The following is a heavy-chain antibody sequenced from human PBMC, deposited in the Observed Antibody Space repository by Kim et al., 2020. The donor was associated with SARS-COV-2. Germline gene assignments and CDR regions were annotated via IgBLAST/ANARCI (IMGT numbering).Heavy chain of an antibody. D-gene: IGHD1-26*01. J-gene: IGHJ6*02. CDR2: ISYDGSNK. Sequence: GSLRLSCAASGFTFSSYGMHWVRQAPGKGLEWVAVISYDGSNKYYADSVKGRFTISRDNPKNTLYLQMNSLRAEDTAVYYCANTRSGSYYYGMDVWGQGTTVTVSS. CDR3: ANTRSGSYYYGMDV. V-gene: IGHV3-30*18. CDR1: GFTFSSYG.